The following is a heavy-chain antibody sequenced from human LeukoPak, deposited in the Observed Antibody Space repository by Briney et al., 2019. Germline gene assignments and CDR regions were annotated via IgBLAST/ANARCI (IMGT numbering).Heavy chain of an antibody. CDR2: ISYSGST. V-gene: IGHV4-59*01. D-gene: IGHD3-10*01. J-gene: IGHJ4*02. CDR1: GGSISSYY. CDR3: ARGRLGGSGSYYNVLDY. Sequence: SETLSLTCTVSGGSISSYYWSWIRQPPGKGLEWIGYISYSGSTNYNPSLKSRVTISVDTSRNQSSLKLSSVTAADTAVYYCARGRLGGSGSYYNVLDYWGQGTLVTVSS.